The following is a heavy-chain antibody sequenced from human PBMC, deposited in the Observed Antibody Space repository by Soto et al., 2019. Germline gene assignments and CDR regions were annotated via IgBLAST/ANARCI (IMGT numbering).Heavy chain of an antibody. CDR2: IYYSGST. CDR1: GGSISSYY. D-gene: IGHD3-3*01. Sequence: KPSETLSLTCTVSGGSISSYYWSWIRQPPGKGLEWIGYIYYSGSTNYNPSLKSRVTISVDTSKNQFSLKLSSVTAADTAVYYCARDRSRITIFGVVSYYFDYWGQGTLVTVSS. CDR3: ARDRSRITIFGVVSYYFDY. V-gene: IGHV4-59*01. J-gene: IGHJ4*02.